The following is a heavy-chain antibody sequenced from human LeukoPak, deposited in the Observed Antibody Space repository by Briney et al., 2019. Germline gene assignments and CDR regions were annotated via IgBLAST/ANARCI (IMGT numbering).Heavy chain of an antibody. J-gene: IGHJ4*02. CDR3: ARGLVLRYFDWLLQHFDY. Sequence: SETLSLTCAVYGGSFSGYYWSWIRQPPGKWLEWIGEINHSGSTNYNPSLKSRVTISVDTSKNQFSLKLSSVTAADTAVYYCARGLVLRYFDWLLQHFDYWGQGTLVTVSS. D-gene: IGHD3-9*01. CDR2: INHSGST. V-gene: IGHV4-34*01. CDR1: GGSFSGYY.